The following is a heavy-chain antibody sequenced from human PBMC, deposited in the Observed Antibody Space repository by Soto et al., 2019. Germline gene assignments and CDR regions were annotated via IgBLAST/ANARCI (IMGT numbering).Heavy chain of an antibody. J-gene: IGHJ6*02. Sequence: GGSLRLSCVGSGFTFSNYSINWVRQAPGKGLEWVSSISSRSDIYFADSVKGRFTISRDNAKNSVSLQMNSLRAEDTAVYYCAREYTAWPLAYGLDVWGQGTTVTSP. D-gene: IGHD2-2*02. V-gene: IGHV3-21*01. CDR2: ISSRSDI. CDR3: AREYTAWPLAYGLDV. CDR1: GFTFSNYS.